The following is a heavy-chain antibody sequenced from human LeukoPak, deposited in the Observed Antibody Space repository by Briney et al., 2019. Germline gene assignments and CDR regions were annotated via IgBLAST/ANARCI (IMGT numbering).Heavy chain of an antibody. CDR2: IKSKTDGGTT. V-gene: IGHV3-15*01. D-gene: IGHD2-2*01. Sequence: PGGSLRLSCAASGFTFSNAWMSWVRQAPGKGLEWVGRIKSKTDGGTTDYAAPVKGRFTISRDGSKNTLYLQMNSLKTEDTAVYYCTTDKYETGYYYYYMDVWGKGTTVTVSS. J-gene: IGHJ6*03. CDR1: GFTFSNAW. CDR3: TTDKYETGYYYYYMDV.